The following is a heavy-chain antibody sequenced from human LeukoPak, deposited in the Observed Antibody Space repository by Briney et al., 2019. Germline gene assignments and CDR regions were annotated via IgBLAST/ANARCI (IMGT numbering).Heavy chain of an antibody. D-gene: IGHD3-3*01. CDR2: INGDGSTT. CDR3: ASLVGGYYPPVEAFGV. J-gene: IGHJ3*01. CDR1: GFSFRSCW. Sequence: GSLRLSCAASGFSFRSCWMHWVRQAPGKELVWVSRINGDGSTTNYADSVRGRFTISRDNAKNTLYLQMNSLRADDSAVYFCASLVGGYYPPVEAFGVWGQGTMVTVSS. V-gene: IGHV3-74*01.